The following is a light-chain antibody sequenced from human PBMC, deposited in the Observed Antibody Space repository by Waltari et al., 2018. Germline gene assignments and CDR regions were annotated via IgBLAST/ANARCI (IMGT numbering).Light chain of an antibody. J-gene: IGLJ3*02. CDR2: DVS. CDR1: SRDVGAYNY. CDR3: ASYISYSTLEL. Sequence: QSALTQPASVSGSPGQSISISCTGTSRDVGAYNYVSWYQQQPGKAPRLIIFDVSSRPSGVSSRFSGSKSGNTASLTISGLQGEDEAKYYCASYISYSTLELFGGGTSLTVL. V-gene: IGLV2-14*03.